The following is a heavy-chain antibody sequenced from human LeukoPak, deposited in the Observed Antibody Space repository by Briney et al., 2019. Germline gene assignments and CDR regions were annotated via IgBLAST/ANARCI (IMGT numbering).Heavy chain of an antibody. Sequence: ASVEVSCKASGYTFTGYYMHWVRQAPGQGLEWMGWINLNSGGTNYAQKFQGRVTVTRDTSISTAYMELSRLRSDDTAVYFCARDPAVTSSGFPFDYWGQGTLVTVSS. CDR2: INLNSGGT. J-gene: IGHJ4*02. V-gene: IGHV1-2*02. D-gene: IGHD3-10*01. CDR3: ARDPAVTSSGFPFDY. CDR1: GYTFTGYY.